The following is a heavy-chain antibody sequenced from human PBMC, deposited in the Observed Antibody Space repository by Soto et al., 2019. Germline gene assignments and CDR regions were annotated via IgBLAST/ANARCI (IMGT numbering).Heavy chain of an antibody. CDR3: ARDRGGLQFGYYYYGMDV. D-gene: IGHD3-10*01. CDR2: IYYSGST. V-gene: IGHV4-61*01. Sequence: PSETLSLTCTVSGGSVSSGSYYWSWIRQPPGKGLEWIGYIYYSGSTNYNPSLKSRVTISVDTSKNQFSLKLSSVTAADTAVYYCARDRGGLQFGYYYYGMDVWGQGTTVTVSS. CDR1: GGSVSSGSYY. J-gene: IGHJ6*02.